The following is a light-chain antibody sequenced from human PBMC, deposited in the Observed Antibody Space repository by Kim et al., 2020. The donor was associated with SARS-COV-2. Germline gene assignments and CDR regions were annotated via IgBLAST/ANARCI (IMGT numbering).Light chain of an antibody. CDR3: IQGTHWVS. CDR1: LSLRHIDCTTY. V-gene: IGKV2-30*02. CDR2: KVS. J-gene: IGKJ5*01. Sequence: AVLTQSPLSLPVTLGQPASISSRSSLSLRHIDCTTYSNWIQQRPGQSPRRLIYKVSQRDTGVRDRVSGSGSDTDFTLRISKVEAVDVGKYHCIQGTHWVSFGQGTRLEIK.